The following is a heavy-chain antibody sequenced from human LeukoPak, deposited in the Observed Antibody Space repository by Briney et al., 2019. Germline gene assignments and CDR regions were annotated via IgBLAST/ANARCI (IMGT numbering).Heavy chain of an antibody. Sequence: SETLSLTCSVSSGSISDYYWSWIRQPPGKGLEWIGYIYYSGSTNYNPSLKSRVTILVDMSKNQFSLKMSSVTAADTAVYYCARELRVGNTGYYFDYWGQGTLVTVSS. CDR1: SGSISDYY. CDR3: ARELRVGNTGYYFDY. D-gene: IGHD2/OR15-2a*01. V-gene: IGHV4-59*01. CDR2: IYYSGST. J-gene: IGHJ4*02.